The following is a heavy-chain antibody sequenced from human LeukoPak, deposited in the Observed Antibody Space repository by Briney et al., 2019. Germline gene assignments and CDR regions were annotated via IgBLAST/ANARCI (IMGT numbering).Heavy chain of an antibody. Sequence: GGALRLSCAASALTFRHYAMSWVRQAPGKGLEWVSTISDSGGSTYNADSVKGRFTISRDNSKNTLYLQMNSLRAEDTAVYYCARDAFGDYFDYWGQGTLVTVSS. CDR2: ISDSGGST. J-gene: IGHJ4*02. V-gene: IGHV3-23*01. D-gene: IGHD3-10*01. CDR1: ALTFRHYA. CDR3: ARDAFGDYFDY.